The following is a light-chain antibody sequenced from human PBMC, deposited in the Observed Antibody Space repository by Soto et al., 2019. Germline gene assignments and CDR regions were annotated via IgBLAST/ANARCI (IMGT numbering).Light chain of an antibody. Sequence: QSVLAQPASVSGSPGQSITISCTGTSGDVGGYSYVSWYQQHPGKAPKLMIYDVSNRPSGVSNRFSGSKSGNTASLTISGLQAEDEADYYCSSYTSSSTSAFGTGTKVTVL. CDR1: SGDVGGYSY. CDR2: DVS. J-gene: IGLJ1*01. V-gene: IGLV2-14*03. CDR3: SSYTSSSTSA.